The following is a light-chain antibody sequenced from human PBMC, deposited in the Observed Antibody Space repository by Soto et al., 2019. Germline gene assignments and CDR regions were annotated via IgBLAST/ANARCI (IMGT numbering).Light chain of an antibody. Sequence: QSFRTQPASVSGSLGQSSIISCVGRDTDVGQDKSVSWYQQVPGQAPKLLIFEVTNRPSGVSKRFSGSRSGNTASLTISGLQPDDEGDYCCVSYTDTDTLVFGTGTKVTVL. CDR2: EVT. V-gene: IGLV2-14*01. CDR3: VSYTDTDTLV. J-gene: IGLJ1*01. CDR1: DTDVGQDKS.